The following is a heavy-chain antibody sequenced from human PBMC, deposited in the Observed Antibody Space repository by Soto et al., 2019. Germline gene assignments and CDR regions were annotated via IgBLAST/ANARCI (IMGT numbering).Heavy chain of an antibody. J-gene: IGHJ6*03. D-gene: IGHD6-19*01. CDR1: GGSFSGYY. V-gene: IGHV4-34*01. CDR3: ARVVSGWYYYYYYMDV. Sequence: QVQLQQWGAGLLKPSETLSLTCAVYGGSFSGYYWSWIRQPPGKGLEWIGEINHSGSTNYNPSLKSRVTISLDTSTNQFSLKLSSVTAADTAVYYWARVVSGWYYYYYYMDVWGKGTTVTVSS. CDR2: INHSGST.